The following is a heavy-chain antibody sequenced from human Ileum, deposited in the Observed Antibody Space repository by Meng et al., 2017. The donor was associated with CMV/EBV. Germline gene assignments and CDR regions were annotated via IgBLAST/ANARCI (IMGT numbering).Heavy chain of an antibody. Sequence: VQLVESGGDLVQPGGSRRLSCAASGFSFSDSYMDWVRQAPGKGLEWIARIRSRAVSYTTEYAESVKGRFTTSRDDSKNSLYLQMDSLKTEDTAIYYCVKGHIALDYWGQGTLVTVSS. CDR3: VKGHIALDY. V-gene: IGHV3-72*01. D-gene: IGHD2-21*01. CDR1: GFSFSDSY. CDR2: IRSRAVSYTT. J-gene: IGHJ4*02.